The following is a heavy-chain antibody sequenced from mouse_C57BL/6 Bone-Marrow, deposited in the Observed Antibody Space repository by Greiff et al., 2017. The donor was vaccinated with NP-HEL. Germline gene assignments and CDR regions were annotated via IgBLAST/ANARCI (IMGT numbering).Heavy chain of an antibody. J-gene: IGHJ4*01. D-gene: IGHD1-1*01. CDR3: VRHAIYYYGSSYFYYYAMDY. CDR2: IRSKSNNYST. V-gene: IGHV10-1*01. CDR1: GFSFNTYA. Sequence: EVKLVESGGGLVQPKGSLKLSCAASGFSFNTYAMNWVRQAPGKGLEWVARIRSKSNNYSTYYADSVKDRFTISRDDSESMLYLQMNNLKTEDTAMYYCVRHAIYYYGSSYFYYYAMDYWGQGTSVTVSS.